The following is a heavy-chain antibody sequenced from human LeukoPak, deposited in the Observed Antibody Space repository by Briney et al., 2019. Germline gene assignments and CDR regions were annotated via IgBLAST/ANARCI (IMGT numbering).Heavy chain of an antibody. Sequence: PSQTLSLTCTVSGGSISSGGYYWSWIRQHPGKGLEWIGYIYYSGSTYYNPSLKSRVTISVDTSKNQFSLKLSSVTAADTAVYYCARADPYYYYCGMDVWGQGTTVTVSS. V-gene: IGHV4-31*03. CDR2: IYYSGST. CDR3: ARADPYYYYCGMDV. J-gene: IGHJ6*02. CDR1: GGSISSGGYY.